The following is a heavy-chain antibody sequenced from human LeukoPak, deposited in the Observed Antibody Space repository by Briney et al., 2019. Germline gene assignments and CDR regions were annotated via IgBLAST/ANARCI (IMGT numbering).Heavy chain of an antibody. V-gene: IGHV1-2*02. CDR3: ARDYYDSSGFPTIDY. Sequence: GASVKVSCKASGGTFSSYAISWVRQAPGQGLEWMGWINPNSGGTNYAQKFQGRVTMTRDTSISTAHMELSRLRSDDTAVYYCARDYYDSSGFPTIDYWGQGTLVTVSS. CDR2: INPNSGGT. J-gene: IGHJ4*02. D-gene: IGHD3-22*01. CDR1: GGTFSSYA.